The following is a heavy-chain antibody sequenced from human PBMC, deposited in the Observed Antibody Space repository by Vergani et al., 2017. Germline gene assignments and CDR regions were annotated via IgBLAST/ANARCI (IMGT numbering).Heavy chain of an antibody. V-gene: IGHV1-2*02. J-gene: IGHJ5*01. CDR3: AHSWNFGRRDWFDS. CDR1: ESTFSDYN. Sequence: QVQLMQSGPVMKKPGGSMKVSCQASESTFSDYNIHWVRQAPGQGLQWMGWISPKTGDTDYLQRFQDRVTMTGDASTKTVYLKMPRLTSDDTAIYFCAHSWNFGRRDWFDSWGPGTLVTVSS. CDR2: ISPKTGDT. D-gene: IGHD1-26*01.